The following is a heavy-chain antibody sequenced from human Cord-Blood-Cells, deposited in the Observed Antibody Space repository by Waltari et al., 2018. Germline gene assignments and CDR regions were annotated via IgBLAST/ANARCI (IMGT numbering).Heavy chain of an antibody. V-gene: IGHV4-34*01. J-gene: IGHJ4*02. CDR3: ARGLERIPDY. CDR1: GGSFSGYY. CDR2: INHSGST. Sequence: QVQLQQWGAGLLKPSETLSLTCAVYGGSFSGYYWSWIRQPPGKGLEWIGEINHSGSTNYNPSLKSRVTISVDTSKNQFSLKLSSVTAADTAVYYCARGLERIPDYWGQGTLVTVSS.